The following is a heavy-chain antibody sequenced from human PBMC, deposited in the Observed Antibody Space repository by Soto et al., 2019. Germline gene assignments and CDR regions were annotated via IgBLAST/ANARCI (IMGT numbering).Heavy chain of an antibody. Sequence: ASVKVFSKASGSPLTTYGISLVRQAPGQGPQWMGWISAYNGNTNYAQKLQGRVTMTTDTSTSTAYMELRSLRSDDTAVYYCARDKGYCSSTSCYSHGMDVWGQGTTVTGSS. CDR1: GSPLTTYG. CDR2: ISAYNGNT. CDR3: ARDKGYCSSTSCYSHGMDV. V-gene: IGHV1-18*04. J-gene: IGHJ6*01. D-gene: IGHD2-2*02.